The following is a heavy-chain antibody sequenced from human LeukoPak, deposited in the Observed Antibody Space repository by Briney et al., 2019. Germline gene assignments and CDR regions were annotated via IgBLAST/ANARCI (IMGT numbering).Heavy chain of an antibody. CDR1: GGAFSSYA. V-gene: IGHV1-69*06. CDR2: IIPIFGTA. D-gene: IGHD4-17*01. Sequence: AAVKVCCKASGGAFSSYAISWIRQAPGQGLEWMGGIIPIFGTANYAQKFQGRVTITADKSTSTAYMELSSLRSEDTAGYYCARPAVTTRDYYYYGMDVWGKGTTVTVSS. J-gene: IGHJ6*04. CDR3: ARPAVTTRDYYYYGMDV.